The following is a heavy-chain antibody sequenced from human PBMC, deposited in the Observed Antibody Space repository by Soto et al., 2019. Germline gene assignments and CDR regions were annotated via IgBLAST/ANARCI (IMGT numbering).Heavy chain of an antibody. D-gene: IGHD1-26*01. J-gene: IGHJ6*02. CDR3: GKDVGDYVPYYYGVDV. V-gene: IGHV3-30*18. Sequence: QVQLVESGGGVVQPGTSLRLSCAASGFTFKTHAMHWVRQAPGKGLEWMAVIPYDGNEKFYADSVKGRFTISRDNSKNALYLQINTLRNEDTAVYYCGKDVGDYVPYYYGVDVWGQGTTVTVSS. CDR1: GFTFKTHA. CDR2: IPYDGNEK.